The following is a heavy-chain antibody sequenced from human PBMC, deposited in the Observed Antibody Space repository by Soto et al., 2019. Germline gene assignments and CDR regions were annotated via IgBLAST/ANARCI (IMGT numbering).Heavy chain of an antibody. CDR1: GFTFSSYA. D-gene: IGHD3-22*01. V-gene: IGHV3-64*01. CDR2: ISSNGGST. J-gene: IGHJ4*02. CDR3: ARGRGPPYYYDSSGYQDY. Sequence: PGGSLRLSCAGSGFTFSSYAMHWVRQAPGKGLEYVSAISSNGGSTYYANSVKGRFTISRDNSKNTLYLQMGSLRAEDMAVYYCARGRGPPYYYDSSGYQDYWGQGTLVSVSS.